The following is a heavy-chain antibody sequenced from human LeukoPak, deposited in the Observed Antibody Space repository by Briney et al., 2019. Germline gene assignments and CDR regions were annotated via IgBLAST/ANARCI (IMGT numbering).Heavy chain of an antibody. CDR3: ARLDYYGSGDY. CDR1: GGSISSSSYY. Sequence: SETLSLTCTVSGGSISSSSYYWGWIRQPAGKGLEWIGRIYTSGSTNYNPSLKSRVTMSVDTSKNQFSLKLSSVTAADTAVYYCARLDYYGSGDYWGQGTLVTVSS. D-gene: IGHD3-10*01. CDR2: IYTSGST. V-gene: IGHV4-61*02. J-gene: IGHJ4*02.